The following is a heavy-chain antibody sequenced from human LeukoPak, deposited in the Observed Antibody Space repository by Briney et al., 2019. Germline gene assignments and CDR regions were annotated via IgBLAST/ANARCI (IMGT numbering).Heavy chain of an antibody. Sequence: PGVSLTLSCSASGFTFISYGMHWVGQAPAKGWKWVAIIWYDGSNKYYAASVKGRFTISRDNSKNTLYLQMNSLRAEDTAVYYCARDDIVATTIDYWGEGTLVTVSS. D-gene: IGHD5-12*01. CDR3: ARDDIVATTIDY. V-gene: IGHV3-33*01. CDR1: GFTFISYG. CDR2: IWYDGSNK. J-gene: IGHJ4*02.